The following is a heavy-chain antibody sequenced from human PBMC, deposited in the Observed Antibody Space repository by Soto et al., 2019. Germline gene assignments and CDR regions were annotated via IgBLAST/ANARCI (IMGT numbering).Heavy chain of an antibody. CDR2: IYAGGST. V-gene: IGHV3-66*01. CDR1: GFTVSSNY. J-gene: IGHJ1*01. D-gene: IGHD3-10*01. Sequence: GGSLRLSCAASGFTVSSNYMSWVRQAPGKGLEWVSVIYAGGSTYYADSVKGRFTISRDNSKNTLYLQMNSLRAEDTAMYYCARDMVRGLYPEYFQHWGQGTLVTVSS. CDR3: ARDMVRGLYPEYFQH.